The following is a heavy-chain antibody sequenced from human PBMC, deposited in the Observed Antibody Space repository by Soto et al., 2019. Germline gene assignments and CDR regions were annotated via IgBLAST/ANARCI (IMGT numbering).Heavy chain of an antibody. CDR3: AREDMGSSGYYYDFDY. Sequence: QVQLQESGPGLVKPSQTLSLTCTVSGGSISSGGYYWSWIRQHPGKGLEWIGYIYYSGSTYYNPSLKSRVTISVDTSKNQFSLKLSSVTAADTAVYYCAREDMGSSGYYYDFDYWGQGTLVTVSS. V-gene: IGHV4-31*03. J-gene: IGHJ4*02. CDR2: IYYSGST. CDR1: GGSISSGGYY. D-gene: IGHD3-22*01.